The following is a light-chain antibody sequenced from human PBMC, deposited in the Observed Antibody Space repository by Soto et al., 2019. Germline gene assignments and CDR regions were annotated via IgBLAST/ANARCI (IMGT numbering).Light chain of an antibody. CDR1: RSVGFS. V-gene: IGKV3-15*01. J-gene: IGKJ5*01. CDR3: HQYKSWHPFT. Sequence: DIAVTQSPDTLSESPGERATLSCRASRSVGFSLGWYQQKPGQAPRLLIYDTSTRATGVPASFSGSGSGTEFTLTISSLQYEDLAIYYCHQYKSWHPFTFGQGTRLEIK. CDR2: DTS.